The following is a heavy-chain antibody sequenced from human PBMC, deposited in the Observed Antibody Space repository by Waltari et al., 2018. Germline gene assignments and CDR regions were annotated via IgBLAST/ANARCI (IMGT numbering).Heavy chain of an antibody. V-gene: IGHV1-69*08. CDR2: IIPIFGTA. J-gene: IGHJ4*02. Sequence: QVQLVQSGAEVKKPGSSVKVSCKASGGTFSSYAISWVRQAPGHGLEWMGRIIPIFGTANYAQKFQGRVTITADKSTSTAYMELSSLRSEDTAVYYCASSRKITFGGVIEYPSGYWGQGTLVTVSS. D-gene: IGHD3-16*02. CDR1: GGTFSSYA. CDR3: ASSRKITFGGVIEYPSGY.